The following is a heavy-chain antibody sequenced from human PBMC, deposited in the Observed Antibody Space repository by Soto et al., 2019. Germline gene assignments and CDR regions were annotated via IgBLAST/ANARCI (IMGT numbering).Heavy chain of an antibody. CDR2: ISYDGSNK. D-gene: IGHD4-17*01. CDR1: GFTFSSYG. J-gene: IGHJ4*02. V-gene: IGHV3-30*18. Sequence: PGGSLRLSCAASGFTFSSYGMHWVRQAPGKGLEWVAVISYDGSNKYYADSVKGRFTISRDNSKNTLYLQMNSLRAEDTAVYYCAEDGYGDYPHFDCWGQGTLVTVSS. CDR3: AEDGYGDYPHFDC.